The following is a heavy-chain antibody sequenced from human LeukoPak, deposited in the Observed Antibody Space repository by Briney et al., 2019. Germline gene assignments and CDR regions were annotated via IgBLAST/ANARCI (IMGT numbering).Heavy chain of an antibody. J-gene: IGHJ3*02. V-gene: IGHV4-59*01. CDR3: ARDHAAVAGWGAFDI. CDR1: GGSISSYY. Sequence: SETLSLTCTVSGGSISSYYWSWIRQPPGKGLEWIGYIYYSGSTNYNPSLKSRVTISVDTSKNQFSLKLSSVTAADTAVYYCARDHAAVAGWGAFDIWGQGTMVTVSS. D-gene: IGHD6-19*01. CDR2: IYYSGST.